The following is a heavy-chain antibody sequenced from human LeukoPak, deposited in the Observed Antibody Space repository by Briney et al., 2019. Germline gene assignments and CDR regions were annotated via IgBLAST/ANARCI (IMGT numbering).Heavy chain of an antibody. J-gene: IGHJ6*03. CDR1: GGSISSYY. D-gene: IGHD6-19*01. V-gene: IGHV4-59*01. CDR2: IYYSGST. Sequence: SETLSLTCTVSGGSISSYYWSWIRQPPGKGLEWIGYIYYSGSTNYNPSLKSRVTISVDTSKNQFSLKLSSVTAADTAVYYCASVGAVAGPMNYYYYMDVWGKGTTVTVSS. CDR3: ASVGAVAGPMNYYYYMDV.